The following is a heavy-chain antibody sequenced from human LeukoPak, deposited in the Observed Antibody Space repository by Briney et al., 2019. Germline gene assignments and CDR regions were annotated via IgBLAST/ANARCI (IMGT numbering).Heavy chain of an antibody. D-gene: IGHD2-15*01. CDR2: IKQDGSEK. Sequence: QPGGSLRLSCAASGFTFSNYWMAWVRQAPAKGLEWVANIKQDGSEKYYVDSVKGRFTISRDSAKNSLFLEMNSLRAEDTAVYYCARDPRSAGRYNWFDPWGQGTLVTVSS. CDR1: GFTFSNYW. CDR3: ARDPRSAGRYNWFDP. J-gene: IGHJ5*02. V-gene: IGHV3-7*03.